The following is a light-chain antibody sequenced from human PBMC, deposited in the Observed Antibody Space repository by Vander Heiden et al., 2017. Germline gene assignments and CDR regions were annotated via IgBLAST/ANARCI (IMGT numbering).Light chain of an antibody. V-gene: IGLV2-14*01. CDR2: EVS. CDR1: SSDVGGYNY. Sequence: QSALTQPPSVSGSPGQSITISCTGTSSDVGGYNYVSWYQNHPGKAPKLMIYEVSNRPSGVSDRFSGSKSGNTASLTISGLQAEDEADYYCSSYTGSATSTVVFGGGTRLTVL. J-gene: IGLJ2*01. CDR3: SSYTGSATSTVV.